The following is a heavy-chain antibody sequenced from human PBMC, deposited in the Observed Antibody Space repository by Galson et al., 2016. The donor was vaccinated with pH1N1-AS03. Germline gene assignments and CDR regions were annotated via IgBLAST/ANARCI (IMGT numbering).Heavy chain of an antibody. D-gene: IGHD6-13*01. J-gene: IGHJ5*02. V-gene: IGHV5-10-1*01. CDR1: GYSFTSHW. Sequence: QSGAEVKKPGESLRISCKASGYSFTSHWITWVRQMPGKGLEWMGKIDPYDSQTNYSPSFQGHITFSVDTSITTAYLQWSSLKASDTDIYYCASNTYSTRSSFLLCSWGQGSLVTVAS. CDR2: IDPYDSQT. CDR3: ASNTYSTRSSFLLCS.